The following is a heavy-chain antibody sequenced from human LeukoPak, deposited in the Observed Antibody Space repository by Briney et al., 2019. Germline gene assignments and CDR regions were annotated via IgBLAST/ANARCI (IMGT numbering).Heavy chain of an antibody. CDR3: ARVRRVGALFFFDH. V-gene: IGHV4-59*01. Sequence: PSETLSLTCTVSGGSISSYYWSWIRQPPGKGLEWIGYIYYSGSTNYNPSLKSPVTISVDTSKNQFSLKLSSVTAADTAVYYCARVRRVGALFFFDHWGQGTLVTVSS. J-gene: IGHJ4*02. D-gene: IGHD3-3*01. CDR2: IYYSGST. CDR1: GGSISSYY.